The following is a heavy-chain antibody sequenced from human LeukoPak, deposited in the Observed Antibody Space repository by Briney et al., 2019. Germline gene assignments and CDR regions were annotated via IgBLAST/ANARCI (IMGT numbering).Heavy chain of an antibody. CDR1: GGTFSSYA. V-gene: IGHV1-18*01. CDR2: ISAYNGNT. J-gene: IGHJ4*02. CDR3: ARDWAGLYDYVWGSYPTIDY. Sequence: ASVKVSCKASGGTFSSYAISWVRQAPGQGLEWMGWISAYNGNTNYAQKLQGRVTMTTDTSTSTAYMELRSLRSDDTAVYYCARDWAGLYDYVWGSYPTIDYWGQGTLVTVSS. D-gene: IGHD3-16*02.